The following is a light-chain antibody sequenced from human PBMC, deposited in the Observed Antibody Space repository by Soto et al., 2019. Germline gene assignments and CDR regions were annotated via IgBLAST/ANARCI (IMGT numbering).Light chain of an antibody. V-gene: IGLV2-23*01. J-gene: IGLJ1*01. CDR3: CSYASSSTYV. CDR1: SSDVGSYNL. CDR2: EGT. Sequence: QSALTPPASVSGSPGQSIPISCTGPSSDVGSYNLVSWYQQHPGKAPKLMIYEGTKRPSGVSDRFSGSRSGNTASLTNSGRQAEDEADYYCCSYASSSTYVFGTGTKRTVL.